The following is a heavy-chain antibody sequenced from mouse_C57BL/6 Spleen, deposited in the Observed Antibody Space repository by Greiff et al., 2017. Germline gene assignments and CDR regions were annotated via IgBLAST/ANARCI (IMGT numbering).Heavy chain of an antibody. D-gene: IGHD1-1*01. J-gene: IGHJ1*03. V-gene: IGHV1-64*01. CDR3: ARPPLCGSVYVYFGF. Sequence: QVQLQQPGAELVKPGASVKLSCKASGYTFTSYWMHWVKQRPGQGLEWIGMIHPNSGSTNYNEKFKSKATLTADKSSSTAYMQLSSLTSDDSAVYYRARPPLCGSVYVYFGFWGTGTTVTVSS. CDR1: GYTFTSYW. CDR2: IHPNSGST.